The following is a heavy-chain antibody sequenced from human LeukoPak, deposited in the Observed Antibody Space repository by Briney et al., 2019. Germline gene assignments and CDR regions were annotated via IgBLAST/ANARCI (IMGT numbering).Heavy chain of an antibody. CDR2: IYYSGST. CDR3: ALINYYDSSGYNFDY. V-gene: IGHV4-34*01. D-gene: IGHD3-22*01. Sequence: SETLSLTCAVYGGSFSGYYWSWIRQPPGKGLEWIGSIYYSGSTYYNPSLKSRVTISVDTSKNQFSLKLSSVTAADTAVYYCALINYYDSSGYNFDYWGQGTLVTVSS. J-gene: IGHJ4*02. CDR1: GGSFSGYY.